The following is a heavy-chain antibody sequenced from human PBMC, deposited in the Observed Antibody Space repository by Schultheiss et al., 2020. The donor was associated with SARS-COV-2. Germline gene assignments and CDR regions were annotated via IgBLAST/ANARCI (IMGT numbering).Heavy chain of an antibody. CDR1: GFTFSSYG. J-gene: IGHJ4*02. CDR2: IWYDGSNK. V-gene: IGHV3-33*06. CDR3: AKDRWAAAQTYDY. Sequence: GESLKISCAASGFTFSSYGMHWVRQAPGKGLEWVAVIWYDGSNKYYADSVKGRFTISRDNSKNTLYLQMNSLRAEDTAVYYCAKDRWAAAQTYDYWGQGTLVTVSS. D-gene: IGHD6-13*01.